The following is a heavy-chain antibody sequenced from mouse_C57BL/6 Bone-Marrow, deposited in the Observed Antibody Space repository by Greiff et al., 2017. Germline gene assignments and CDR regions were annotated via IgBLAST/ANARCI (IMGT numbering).Heavy chain of an antibody. CDR3: ARYGYYYFDY. V-gene: IGHV1-50*01. D-gene: IGHD2-2*01. CDR2: IDPSDSYT. J-gene: IGHJ2*01. Sequence: QVQLQQPGAELVKPGASVKLSCKASGYTFTSYWMQWVKQRPGQGLEWIGEIDPSDSYTNYNQKFKGKATLTVDTSSSTAYMQLSSLTSEDSAVYYCARYGYYYFDYWGQGTTLTVSS. CDR1: GYTFTSYW.